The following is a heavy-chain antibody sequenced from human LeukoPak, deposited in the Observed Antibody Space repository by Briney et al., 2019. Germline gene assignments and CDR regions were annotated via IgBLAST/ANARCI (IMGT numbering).Heavy chain of an antibody. CDR3: ARAQWTAFDYYYYMDV. J-gene: IGHJ6*03. V-gene: IGHV3-7*01. CDR2: IKVDGSEK. D-gene: IGHD3/OR15-3a*01. CDR1: GFTFSRYW. Sequence: PGGSLRLSCAVSGFTFSRYWMTWVRQAPGKGLEWVANIKVDGSEKCYVDAVKGRFTISRDNAKDSLYLQMNGLRAEDTAIYYCARAQWTAFDYYYYMDVWGKGTTVTVSS.